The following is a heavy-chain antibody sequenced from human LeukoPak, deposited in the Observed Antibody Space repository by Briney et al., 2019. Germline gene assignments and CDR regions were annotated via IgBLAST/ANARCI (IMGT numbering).Heavy chain of an antibody. V-gene: IGHV3-23*01. D-gene: IGHD2-2*01. CDR1: GFTFSSYA. J-gene: IGHJ4*02. CDR2: ISGSGGST. Sequence: PGGSLRLSCAASGFTFSSYAMSWVRQAPGKGLEWVSAISGSGGSTYYADSVKGRFTISRDNSKNTLYLQMNSLRAEDTAVYYCAKVETTYCSSTSCYDAYFDYWGQGTLVTVSS. CDR3: AKVETTYCSSTSCYDAYFDY.